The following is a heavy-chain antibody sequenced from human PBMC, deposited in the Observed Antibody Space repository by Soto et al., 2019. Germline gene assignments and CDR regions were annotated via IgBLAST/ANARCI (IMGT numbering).Heavy chain of an antibody. D-gene: IGHD2-21*02. V-gene: IGHV5-10-1*01. J-gene: IGHJ4*02. CDR2: IDPTVSQT. CDR1: GYSFSSYS. CDR3: ARQSSYCGVDCYSADY. Sequence: GESLKISCKGSGYSFSSYSINWVRQTTGKGLEWMGRIDPTVSQTDYSPSFQGRVTISVDKSINTASLQWDSLKASDTAMYYCARQSSYCGVDCYSADYWGQGTQVTVSS.